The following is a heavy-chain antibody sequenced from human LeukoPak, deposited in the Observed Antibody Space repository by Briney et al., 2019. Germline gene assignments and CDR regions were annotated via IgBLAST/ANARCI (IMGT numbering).Heavy chain of an antibody. V-gene: IGHV4-59*11. CDR2: IYYTGTT. CDR1: GRSISSHY. J-gene: IGHJ3*02. CDR3: ARLLNNDNAGDPDTFDM. D-gene: IGHD2-21*02. Sequence: SETLSLTCTVSGRSISSHYWSWIRQSRERGREWIGCIYYTGTTRYNPSVRGRVTMSVDSSRNHFSLKLTSMTAADTDLYYCARLLNNDNAGDPDTFDMWGQGTMVTVSS.